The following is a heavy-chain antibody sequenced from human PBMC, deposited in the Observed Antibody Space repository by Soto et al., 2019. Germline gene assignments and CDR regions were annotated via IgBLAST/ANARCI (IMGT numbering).Heavy chain of an antibody. CDR3: ARADCVGSTCYSLAGSFYYYMDV. V-gene: IGHV3-74*01. CDR1: GFTFSNYW. CDR2: IHSEGSVS. Sequence: EVQLVESGGGLVQPGGSLRLSCVASGFTFSNYWMYWVRQAPGEGLVWVSRIHSEGSVSSYADSVKGRRTIARDNVKHTLYQQMDTRRAEDTAVYYCARADCVGSTCYSLAGSFYYYMDVWCKGTTVTVFS. J-gene: IGHJ6*03. D-gene: IGHD2-15*01.